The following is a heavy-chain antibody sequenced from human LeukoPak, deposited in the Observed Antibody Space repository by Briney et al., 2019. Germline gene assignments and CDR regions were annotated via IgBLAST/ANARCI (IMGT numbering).Heavy chain of an antibody. V-gene: IGHV4-34*01. CDR2: INHSGST. CDR1: GGSFSGYY. J-gene: IGHJ4*02. CDR3: ARGRRYYDSSGYYPW. D-gene: IGHD3-22*01. Sequence: SETLSLTRAVYGGSFSGYYWSWIRQPPGKGLEWIGEINHSGSTNYNPSLKSRVTISVDTSKNQFSLKLSSVTAADTAVYYCARGRRYYDSSGYYPWWGQGTLVTVSS.